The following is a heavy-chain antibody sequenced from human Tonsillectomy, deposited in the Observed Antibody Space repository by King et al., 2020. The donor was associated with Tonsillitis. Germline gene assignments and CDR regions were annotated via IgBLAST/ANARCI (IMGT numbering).Heavy chain of an antibody. CDR3: ARQPYYMDV. CDR1: GGSISSKTYY. CDR2: IFYSWGT. J-gene: IGHJ6*03. Sequence: QLQESGPGLVKPSETLSLTCTFSGGSISSKTYYWGWIRQPPGKGLEWIGTIFYSWGTYSNPSLKSRVTISVDTSKNQFSLELTSVTAADTAVYYCARQPYYMDVWGKGTTVTVSS. V-gene: IGHV4-39*01.